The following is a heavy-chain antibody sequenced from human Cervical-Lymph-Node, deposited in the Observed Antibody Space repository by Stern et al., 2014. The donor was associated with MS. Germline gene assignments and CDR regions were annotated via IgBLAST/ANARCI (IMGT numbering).Heavy chain of an antibody. D-gene: IGHD3-22*01. V-gene: IGHV4-31*01. CDR1: GGSISSGGYY. CDR2: IYSSGST. Sequence: QVQLQESGPGLVKPSQTLSLTCTVSGGSISSGGYYWSWIRQHPGKGLEGIGYIYSSGSTYYNPSLKSLVTISVDTSKNQFSLKLSSVTAADTAVYYCARSRITMIVEDSNFGAFDIWGQGTMVTVSS. CDR3: ARSRITMIVEDSNFGAFDI. J-gene: IGHJ3*02.